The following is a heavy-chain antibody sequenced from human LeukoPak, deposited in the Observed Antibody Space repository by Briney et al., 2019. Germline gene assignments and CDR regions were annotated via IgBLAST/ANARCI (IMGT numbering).Heavy chain of an antibody. J-gene: IGHJ4*02. D-gene: IGHD2-15*01. CDR1: GGTFSSYA. V-gene: IGHV1-69*04. CDR2: IIPIFGIA. Sequence: GAPVKVSGKASGGTFSSYAISWVRQAPGQGLEWMGRIIPIFGIAKYAQKFQGRVTITADKSTSTAYMELSSLRSEDTAVYYCARGYCSGGSCYPFDYWGQGTLVTVSS. CDR3: ARGYCSGGSCYPFDY.